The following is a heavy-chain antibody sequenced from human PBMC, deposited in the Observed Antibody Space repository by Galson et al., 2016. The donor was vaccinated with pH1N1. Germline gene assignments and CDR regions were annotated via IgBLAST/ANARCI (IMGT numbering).Heavy chain of an antibody. J-gene: IGHJ3*02. CDR3: AFNQRFLEQDAFDI. CDR2: VHYDGNNK. Sequence: SLRLSCAASGFTFNSYGMHWVRQSPGKGLEWVAFVHYDGNNKYYADSVKGRFTVSRDNSKNTLYLQMNSLREEDTAHYYCAFNQRFLEQDAFDIWGLGTRVTVSS. V-gene: IGHV3-30*02. CDR1: GFTFNSYG. D-gene: IGHD3-3*01.